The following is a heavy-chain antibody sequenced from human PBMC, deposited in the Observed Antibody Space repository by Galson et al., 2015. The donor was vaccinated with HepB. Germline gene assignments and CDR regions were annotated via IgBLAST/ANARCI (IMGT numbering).Heavy chain of an antibody. J-gene: IGHJ2*01. CDR1: GFSLTTHGMC. CDR2: IDWDDDK. Sequence: PALVKPTQTLTLTCTFSGFSLTTHGMCVSWIRQSPGKALEWLARIDWDDDKYYNASLKTRLTISKDTSKNQVVLTMTNMDPVDTATYYCARTFGGGNLAYWYFDLWGRGTLVTVSS. CDR3: ARTFGGGNLAYWYFDL. D-gene: IGHD2-21*01. V-gene: IGHV2-70*11.